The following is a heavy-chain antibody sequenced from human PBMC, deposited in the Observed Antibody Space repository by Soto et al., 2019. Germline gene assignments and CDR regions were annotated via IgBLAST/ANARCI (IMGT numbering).Heavy chain of an antibody. V-gene: IGHV4-31*03. CDR3: ARDGNGITMVRGVIISRSGFDP. CDR1: GGSISSGGYY. J-gene: IGHJ5*02. D-gene: IGHD3-10*01. CDR2: IYYSGST. Sequence: PSETLSLTCTVSGGSISSGGYYWSWIRQHPGKGLEWIGYIYYSGSTYYNPSLKSRVTISVDTSKNQFSLKLSPVTAADTAVYYCARDGNGITMVRGVIISRSGFDPWGQGTLVTVSS.